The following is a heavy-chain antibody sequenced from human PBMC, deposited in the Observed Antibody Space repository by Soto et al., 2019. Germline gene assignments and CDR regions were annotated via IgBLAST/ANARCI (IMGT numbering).Heavy chain of an antibody. CDR2: INHSGST. CDR1: GGSFSGYY. J-gene: IGHJ4*02. Sequence: QVQLQQWGAGLLKPSETLSLTCAVYGGSFSGYYWSWIRQPPGKGLEWIGEINHSGSTNYNPSLKSRVTISVDTSKNQFSLKLSSVTAADTAVYYCARGSPITMIVYNWGQGTLVTVSS. CDR3: ARGSPITMIVYN. V-gene: IGHV4-34*01. D-gene: IGHD3-22*01.